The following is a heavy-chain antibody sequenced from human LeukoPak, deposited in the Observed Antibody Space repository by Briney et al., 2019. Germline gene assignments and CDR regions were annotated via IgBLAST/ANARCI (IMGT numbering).Heavy chain of an antibody. CDR2: IYHDGST. D-gene: IGHD3-9*01. J-gene: IGHJ6*02. CDR3: ARTSGDWLSWAWIGVDV. V-gene: IGHV4-4*02. CDR1: GGSISSSNW. Sequence: SGTLSLTCAVSGGSISSSNWWSWVRQPPGKGLEWIGEIYHDGSTNYNPSLKSRVTISMDKSKNQLSLKLNFVTAADTAVYYCARTSGDWLSWAWIGVDVWGQGTTVTVSS.